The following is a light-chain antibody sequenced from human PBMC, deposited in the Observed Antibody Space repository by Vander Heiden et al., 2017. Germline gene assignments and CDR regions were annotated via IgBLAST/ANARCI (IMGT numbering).Light chain of an antibody. J-gene: IGKJ2*01. CDR1: QSISSY. CDR3: QQSYSTPYT. Sequence: IHMAQSPSSLSASVGDRVTITFRASQSISSYLNWYQQKPGKAPKLLIYAASSLQSGVPSRFSGSGSGTDFTLTISSLQPEDFATYYCQQSYSTPYTFGQGTKLEIK. CDR2: AAS. V-gene: IGKV1-39*01.